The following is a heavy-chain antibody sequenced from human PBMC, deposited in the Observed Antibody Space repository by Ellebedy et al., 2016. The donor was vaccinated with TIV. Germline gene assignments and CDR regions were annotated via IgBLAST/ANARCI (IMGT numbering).Heavy chain of an antibody. CDR1: GGSISDSS. D-gene: IGHD1-1*01. Sequence: SETLSLTCTVSGGSISDSSWSWIRQAPGKGLEWIAYIHYSGSIDYSPSLKSRLTVTSDTSKNEVSLSVTSVTAAGTAVYYCARDRFWGNWRYKGNWLDPWGQGTLVTVSS. J-gene: IGHJ5*02. CDR3: ARDRFWGNWRYKGNWLDP. CDR2: IHYSGSI. V-gene: IGHV4-59*01.